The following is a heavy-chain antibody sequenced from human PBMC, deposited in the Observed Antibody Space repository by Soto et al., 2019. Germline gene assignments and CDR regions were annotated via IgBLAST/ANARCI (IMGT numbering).Heavy chain of an antibody. CDR3: ARTIFGVRAWFDY. Sequence: SETLSLTCIVSGGSISSSLYFWDWIRQSPGRGLEWIGSIFYNGNTYYNPSLKSPVTISIDTSKNQFSLKLSSVTAADTAVYYCARTIFGVRAWFDYWGQGTLVTVSS. D-gene: IGHD3-3*01. J-gene: IGHJ4*02. V-gene: IGHV4-39*01. CDR1: GGSISSSLYF. CDR2: IFYNGNT.